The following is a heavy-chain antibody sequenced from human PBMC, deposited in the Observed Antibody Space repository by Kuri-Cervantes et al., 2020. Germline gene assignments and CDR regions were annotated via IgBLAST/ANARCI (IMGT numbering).Heavy chain of an antibody. D-gene: IGHD3-22*01. CDR3: ARAYYYEAHWFDP. CDR2: IYHSGST. J-gene: IGHJ5*02. CDR1: GGSISSYY. V-gene: IGHV4-59*08. Sequence: SEILSLTCTVSGGSISSYYWSWIRQPPGKGLEWIGSIYHSGSTYYNPSLKSRVTISVDTSKNQFSLKLSSVTAADTAVYYCARAYYYEAHWFDPWGQGTLVTVSS.